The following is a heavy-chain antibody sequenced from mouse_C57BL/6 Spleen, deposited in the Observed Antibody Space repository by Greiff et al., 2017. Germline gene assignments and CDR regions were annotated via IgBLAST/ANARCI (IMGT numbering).Heavy chain of an antibody. V-gene: IGHV1-53*01. Sequence: QVQLQQPGTELVKPGASVKLSCKASGYTFTSYWMHWVKQRPGQGLEWIGNINPRNGGTNNNEKFKSMATLTVDKSSSTAYMQLSSLTSADSAVYYCAIPYDGSSYWYFDVWGTGTTVTVSS. CDR2: INPRNGGT. CDR1: GYTFTSYW. CDR3: AIPYDGSSYWYFDV. D-gene: IGHD1-1*01. J-gene: IGHJ1*03.